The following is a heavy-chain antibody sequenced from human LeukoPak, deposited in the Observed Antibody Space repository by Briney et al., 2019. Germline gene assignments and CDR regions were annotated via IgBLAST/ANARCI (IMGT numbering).Heavy chain of an antibody. Sequence: SETLSLTCTVSGYSISSGYYWGWIRQPPGKGLEWIGSIYHSGSTYYNPSLKSRVTISVDTSKNQFSLKLSSVTAADTAIYYCARGGSIAAAVNWFDPWGQGTLVTVSS. J-gene: IGHJ5*02. D-gene: IGHD6-13*01. CDR1: GYSISSGYY. CDR2: IYHSGST. CDR3: ARGGSIAAAVNWFDP. V-gene: IGHV4-38-2*02.